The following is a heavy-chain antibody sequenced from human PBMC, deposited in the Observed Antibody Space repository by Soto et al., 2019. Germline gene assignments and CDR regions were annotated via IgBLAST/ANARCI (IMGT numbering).Heavy chain of an antibody. Sequence: TSETLSLTCTVSGGSISSYYWSWIRQPPGKGLEWIGYIYYSGSTNYNPSLKSRVTISVDTSKNQFSLKLSSVTAADTAVYYCARGSGYSSSWYGYYYYGMDVWGQGTTVTVSS. D-gene: IGHD6-13*01. J-gene: IGHJ6*02. CDR3: ARGSGYSSSWYGYYYYGMDV. CDR2: IYYSGST. V-gene: IGHV4-59*01. CDR1: GGSISSYY.